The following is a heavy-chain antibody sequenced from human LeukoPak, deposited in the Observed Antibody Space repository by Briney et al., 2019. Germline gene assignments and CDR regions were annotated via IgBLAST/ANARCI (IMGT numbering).Heavy chain of an antibody. CDR2: MSHTGAT. CDR3: ARGLHYNILTGGMDV. Sequence: SETQSLTCAVFGGSFSGYYWSWIRQSPEKGLEWLGEMSHTGATNYNPSLKSRVTVSVDSSKKQFSLNLRSVTAADTAVYYCARGLHYNILTGGMDVWGQGTTVIVSS. D-gene: IGHD3-9*01. CDR1: GGSFSGYY. V-gene: IGHV4-34*01. J-gene: IGHJ6*02.